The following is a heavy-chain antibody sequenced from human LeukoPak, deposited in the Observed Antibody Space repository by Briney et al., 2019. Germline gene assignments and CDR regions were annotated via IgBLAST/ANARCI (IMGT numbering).Heavy chain of an antibody. J-gene: IGHJ4*02. D-gene: IGHD3-10*01. CDR2: ISYDGRNK. CDR1: GFTFSSYG. CDR3: AKDTAPYYSIFDY. Sequence: GGSLRLSCAASGFTFSSYGMHWLRQAPGKGLEGLAVISYDGRNKNCADSVRGRFTISRDNSKNTLFLQMNSLRPEDTAVYYCAKDTAPYYSIFDYWGQGTLVTVSS. V-gene: IGHV3-30*18.